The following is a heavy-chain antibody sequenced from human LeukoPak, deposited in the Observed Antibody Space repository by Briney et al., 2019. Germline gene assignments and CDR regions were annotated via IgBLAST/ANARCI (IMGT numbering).Heavy chain of an antibody. Sequence: GGSLRLSCAASGFTFSSYAMSWVRQAPGKGLEWVSAISGSGGSTYYAGSVKGRFTISRDNSKNTLYLQMNSLRAEDTAVYYCAKPRYLYYYDSSGYYFDYWGQGTLVTVSS. CDR3: AKPRYLYYYDSSGYYFDY. CDR2: ISGSGGST. V-gene: IGHV3-23*01. CDR1: GFTFSSYA. J-gene: IGHJ4*02. D-gene: IGHD3-22*01.